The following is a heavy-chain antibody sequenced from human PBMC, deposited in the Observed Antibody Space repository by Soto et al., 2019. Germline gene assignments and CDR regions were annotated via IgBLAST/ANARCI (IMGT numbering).Heavy chain of an antibody. D-gene: IGHD6-19*01. Sequence: GSVKVSCKASGYTFTSYYMHWLRQAPGQGLEWMGIINPSGGSTSYAQKFQGRVTMTRDTSTSTVYMELSSLRSEDTAVYYCARGRAVGAFDIWGQGTMVTVSS. CDR2: INPSGGST. V-gene: IGHV1-46*01. CDR1: GYTFTSYY. J-gene: IGHJ3*02. CDR3: ARGRAVGAFDI.